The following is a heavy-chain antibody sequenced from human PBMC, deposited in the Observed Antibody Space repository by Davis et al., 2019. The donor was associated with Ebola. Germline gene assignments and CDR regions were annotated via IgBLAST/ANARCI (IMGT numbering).Heavy chain of an antibody. J-gene: IGHJ5*02. V-gene: IGHV3-11*01. CDR3: ARDDCSGGSCYEGGWFDP. CDR2: ISSSGSTI. Sequence: PGGSLRLSCAASGFTSSDYYMSWIRQAPGKGLEWVSYISSSGSTIYYADSVKGRFTISRDNAKNSLYLQMNSLRAEDTAVYYCARDDCSGGSCYEGGWFDPWGQGTLVTVSS. D-gene: IGHD2-15*01. CDR1: GFTSSDYY.